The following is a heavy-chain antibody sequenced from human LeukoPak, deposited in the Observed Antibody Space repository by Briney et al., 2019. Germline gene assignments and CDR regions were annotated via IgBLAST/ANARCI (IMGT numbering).Heavy chain of an antibody. V-gene: IGHV4-39*01. CDR3: ARLFGDYETPAFDI. Sequence: SETLSLTCTVSGGSISSSSYYWGWIRQPPGKGLEWIGSIYYSGSTYYNPSLKSRVTISVDTSKNQFSLKLSSVTAADTAVYYCARLFGDYETPAFDIWGQGTVVTVSS. D-gene: IGHD4-17*01. CDR1: GGSISSSSYY. J-gene: IGHJ3*02. CDR2: IYYSGST.